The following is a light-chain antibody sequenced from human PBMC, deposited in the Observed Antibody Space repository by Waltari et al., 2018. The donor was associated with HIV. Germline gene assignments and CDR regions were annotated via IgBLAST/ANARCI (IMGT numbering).Light chain of an antibody. CDR1: NIGRRR. J-gene: IGLJ2*01. CDR2: HDS. V-gene: IGLV3-21*04. CDR3: QVWDSPSEQIL. Sequence: YVLTQAPSESVAPGQTARISCGGDNIGRRRVHWYQQKPGQAPALVIYHDSGRASGIPERFSGSNSGNTATLTSSGVEAGDEAHYYCQVWDSPSEQILFGGGTRLTVL.